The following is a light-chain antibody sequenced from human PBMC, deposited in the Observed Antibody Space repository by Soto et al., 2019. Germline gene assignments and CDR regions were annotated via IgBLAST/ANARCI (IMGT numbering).Light chain of an antibody. CDR3: QQRSNWPRT. Sequence: ESVLTQSPATLSLSPGERATLSCRASQSISSYLAWYQHKPGQAPRLLIYDASNRATGIPARFSGSGSGTDFTLTISSLEPEDFAVYYCQQRSNWPRTFGQGTKV. CDR2: DAS. J-gene: IGKJ1*01. V-gene: IGKV3-11*01. CDR1: QSISSY.